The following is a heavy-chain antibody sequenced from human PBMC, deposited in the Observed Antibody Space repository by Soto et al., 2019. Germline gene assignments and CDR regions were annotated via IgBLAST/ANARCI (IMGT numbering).Heavy chain of an antibody. CDR2: IKEDGSVK. J-gene: IGHJ4*02. V-gene: IGHV3-7*03. CDR1: GFTFSDYW. Sequence: PGGSLRLSCTASGFTFSDYWMSWVRQAPGKGLEWVANIKEDGSVKEYVDSVKGRFTISRDNAKNSVYLQMSSLRAEDTAVYYCARVGYYYDSAGYYSWGQGILVP. CDR3: ARVGYYYDSAGYYS. D-gene: IGHD3-22*01.